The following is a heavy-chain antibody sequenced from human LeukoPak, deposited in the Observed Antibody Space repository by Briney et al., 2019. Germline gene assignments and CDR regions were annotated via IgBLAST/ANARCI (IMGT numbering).Heavy chain of an antibody. J-gene: IGHJ4*02. Sequence: ASVKVSCKASGYTFTSYDINWVRQATGQGLEWMGWMNSGSGNTGYAQKFQGRVTMTRNTSISTVYMEVSGLRSEDTAVYYCTRGGIIILGVATVVDYWGQGTLVTVSS. CDR2: MNSGSGNT. CDR3: TRGGIIILGVATVVDY. D-gene: IGHD3/OR15-3a*01. V-gene: IGHV1-8*01. CDR1: GYTFTSYD.